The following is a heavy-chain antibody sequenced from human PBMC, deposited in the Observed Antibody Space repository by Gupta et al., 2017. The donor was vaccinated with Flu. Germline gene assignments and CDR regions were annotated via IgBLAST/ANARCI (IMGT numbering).Heavy chain of an antibody. J-gene: IGHJ6*02. CDR3: ARNYYDSSGYEGNYYYGMDV. Sequence: QVQLVQSGAEVKTPGSSVKVSCNASGGPFSSYTISWVRQAPGQGLEWMGRIIPILGIANYAQKFQGRVTITADKSTSTAYMELSSLRSEDTAVYYCARNYYDSSGYEGNYYYGMDVWGQGTTVTVSS. CDR2: IIPILGIA. CDR1: GGPFSSYT. V-gene: IGHV1-69*02. D-gene: IGHD3-22*01.